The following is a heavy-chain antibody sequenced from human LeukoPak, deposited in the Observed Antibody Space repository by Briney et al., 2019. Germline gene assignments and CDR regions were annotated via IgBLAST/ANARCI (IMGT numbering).Heavy chain of an antibody. V-gene: IGHV3-7*03. J-gene: IGHJ4*02. D-gene: IGHD6-13*01. Sequence: GGSLRLSCAASGFTFSSYWMSWVRQAPGKGLEWVANIKQDGSEKYYADSVKGRFTISRDNSKNTLYLQMNSLRAEDTAVYYCAKEGAAAVNYFDYWGQGTLVTVSS. CDR1: GFTFSSYW. CDR3: AKEGAAAVNYFDY. CDR2: IKQDGSEK.